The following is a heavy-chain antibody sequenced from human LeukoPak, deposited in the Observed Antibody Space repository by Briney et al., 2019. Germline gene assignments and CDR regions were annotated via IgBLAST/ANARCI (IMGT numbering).Heavy chain of an antibody. CDR1: GFTFSSYA. CDR3: GPAGTLPSGYYDFWRGYYGMDV. CDR2: ISGSGGST. J-gene: IGHJ6*02. D-gene: IGHD3-3*01. V-gene: IGHV3-23*01. Sequence: GGSLRLSCAASGFTFSSYAMSWVRQAPGKGLEWVSAISGSGGSTYYADSVKGRFTISRDNSKNTLYLQMNSLRAEDTAVYYCGPAGTLPSGYYDFWRGYYGMDVWGQGTTVTVSS.